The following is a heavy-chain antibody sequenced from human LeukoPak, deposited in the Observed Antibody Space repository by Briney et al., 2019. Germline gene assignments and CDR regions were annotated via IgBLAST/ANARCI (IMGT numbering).Heavy chain of an antibody. CDR3: ARTPYSSSWYLDY. Sequence: SVKVSCKASGGTFSSYAISWVRQAPGQGLEWMGGIIPIFGTTNFAQKFQGRVTITADGSTSTVYMELSSLRSEDTAVYYCARTPYSSSWYLDYWGQGTLVTVSS. CDR1: GGTFSSYA. V-gene: IGHV1-69*13. J-gene: IGHJ4*02. CDR2: IIPIFGTT. D-gene: IGHD6-13*01.